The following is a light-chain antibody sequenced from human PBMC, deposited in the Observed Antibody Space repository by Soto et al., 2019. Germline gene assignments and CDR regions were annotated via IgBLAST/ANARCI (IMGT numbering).Light chain of an antibody. V-gene: IGKV3-15*01. CDR3: QQYNSWPPLT. J-gene: IGKJ4*02. CDR2: GAS. CDR1: QSVSSN. Sequence: EIVMTQSPATLSVSPRERATLSCRASQSVSSNLAWYQQKPGQATRLLIYGASNRATGIPDRFSGSGSGTEFTLTISSLQSEDFAVYYCQQYNSWPPLTFGGGPKVEIK.